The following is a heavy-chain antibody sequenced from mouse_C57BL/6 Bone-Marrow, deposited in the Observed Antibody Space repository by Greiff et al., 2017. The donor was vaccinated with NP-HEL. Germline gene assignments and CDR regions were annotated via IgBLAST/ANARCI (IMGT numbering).Heavy chain of an antibody. Sequence: EVHLVESGGGLVKPGGSLKLSCAASGFTFSDYGMHWVRQAPEKGLEWVAYISSGSSTIYYADTVKGRFTISRDNAKNTLFLQMTSLRSEDTAMYDCARRDTLYGNYHCAYWGQGTLVTVSA. V-gene: IGHV5-17*01. D-gene: IGHD2-10*02. CDR1: GFTFSDYG. J-gene: IGHJ3*01. CDR2: ISSGSSTI. CDR3: ARRDTLYGNYHCAY.